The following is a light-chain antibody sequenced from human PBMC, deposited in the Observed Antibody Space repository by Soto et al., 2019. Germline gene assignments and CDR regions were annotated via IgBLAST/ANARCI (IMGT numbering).Light chain of an antibody. CDR3: QQYGSSPQT. CDR2: GAS. CDR1: QSAGNF. J-gene: IGKJ1*01. V-gene: IGKV3-20*01. Sequence: EIVMTQSPATLSVSPGGTASLSCRASQSAGNFLAWYQQKPGQAPRLLIYGASSRATGIPDRFSGSGSGTDFTLTISRLEPEDFAVYYCQQYGSSPQTFGQGTKVDIK.